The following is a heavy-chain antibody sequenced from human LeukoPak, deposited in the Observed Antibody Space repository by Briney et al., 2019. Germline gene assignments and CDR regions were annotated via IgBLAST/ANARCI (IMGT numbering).Heavy chain of an antibody. CDR3: ARIRYRAEQQQHFDY. CDR1: GFSLSTSGMC. V-gene: IGHV2-70*11. J-gene: IGHJ4*02. D-gene: IGHD6-13*01. CDR2: IDWDDDK. Sequence: SGPTLVKPTQTLTLTCTFSGFSLSTSGMCVSWIRQPPGKALEWLARIDWDDDKYYSTSLKTRLTISKDTSKNQVVLTMTNMDPVDTATYYCARIRYRAEQQQHFDYWGQGTLVTVSS.